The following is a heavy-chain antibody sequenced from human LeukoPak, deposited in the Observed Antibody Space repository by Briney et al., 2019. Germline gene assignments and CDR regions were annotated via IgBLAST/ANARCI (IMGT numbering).Heavy chain of an antibody. CDR1: GGSISSYY. D-gene: IGHD6-13*01. V-gene: IGHV4-59*12. CDR2: IFYSGST. Sequence: SETLSLTCTVSGGSISSYYWSWIRQPPGKGLEWVGNIFYSGSTYYNPSLKSRVTISVDTSKNQFSLKLTSVTAADTAVYYCARVSSSWPHYYFDYWGQGTLVTVSS. J-gene: IGHJ4*02. CDR3: ARVSSSWPHYYFDY.